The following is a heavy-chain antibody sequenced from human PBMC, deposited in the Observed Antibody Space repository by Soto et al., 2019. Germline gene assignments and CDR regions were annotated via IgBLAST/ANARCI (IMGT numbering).Heavy chain of an antibody. J-gene: IGHJ4*02. Sequence: QVQLVESGGGVVQPGRSLRLSCAASGFTFSSYAMHWVRQAPGKGLEWVAVISYDGSNKYYADSVKGRFTISRDNSKNTLYLQMNSLRDEDTAVYYGAREGGSYYFDYWGQGTLVTVSS. CDR3: AREGGSYYFDY. D-gene: IGHD1-26*01. V-gene: IGHV3-30-3*01. CDR1: GFTFSSYA. CDR2: ISYDGSNK.